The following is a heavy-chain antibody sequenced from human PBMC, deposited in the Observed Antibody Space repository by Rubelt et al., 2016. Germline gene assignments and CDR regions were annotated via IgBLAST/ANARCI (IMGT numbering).Heavy chain of an antibody. V-gene: IGHV4-59*05. CDR1: GGSINTFY. CDR3: AIFRDISGWGLDP. Sequence: QVQLQESGPGLVKPSETLSLTCTVSGGSINTFYWSWIRQPPGKGLEWIGSIYYSGSTYYNPSLKSRVTISVDTSKNQFSLKVTSVTAADTALYYCAIFRDISGWGLDPWGQGTLVTVSS. D-gene: IGHD6-19*01. J-gene: IGHJ5*02. CDR2: IYYSGST.